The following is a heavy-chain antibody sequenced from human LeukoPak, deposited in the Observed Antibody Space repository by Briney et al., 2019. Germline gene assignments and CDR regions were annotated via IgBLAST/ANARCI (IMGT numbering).Heavy chain of an antibody. CDR3: ARGHDYGDYDY. Sequence: SETLSLTCAVYGGSFSGYYWSWIRQPPGKGLEWIGEINHSGSTNYNPSLKSRVTISVDTSKNQFSLKLSSVTAADTAVYYCARGHDYGDYDYWGQGTLVTVSS. V-gene: IGHV4-34*01. D-gene: IGHD4-17*01. CDR2: INHSGST. J-gene: IGHJ4*02. CDR1: GGSFSGYY.